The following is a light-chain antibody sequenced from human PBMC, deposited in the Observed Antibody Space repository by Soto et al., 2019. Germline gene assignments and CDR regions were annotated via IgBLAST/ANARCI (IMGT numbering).Light chain of an antibody. CDR3: QQANSFPRT. CDR1: QAISTW. Sequence: DIQMTQSPSSVSASVGDRVTITCRASQAISTWLAWYQQKPGKAPKLLIYAASNLQTGVPSRFSGSGSGTDFTLTISTLQPEDFATYYCQQANSFPRTFGQGTKVEIK. J-gene: IGKJ1*01. V-gene: IGKV1-12*01. CDR2: AAS.